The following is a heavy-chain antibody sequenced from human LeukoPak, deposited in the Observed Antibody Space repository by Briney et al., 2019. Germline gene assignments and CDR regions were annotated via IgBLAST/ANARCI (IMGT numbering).Heavy chain of an antibody. D-gene: IGHD3-3*01. CDR2: IYHSGST. CDR1: GGSISSSSYY. V-gene: IGHV4-39*01. CDR3: ARQEGYYDFWSGIDY. Sequence: SETLSLTCTVSGGSISSSSYYWGWIRQPPGKGLEWIGSIYHSGSTYYNPSLKSRVTISVDTSKNQFSLKLSSVTAADTAVYYCARQEGYYDFWSGIDYWGQGTLVTVSS. J-gene: IGHJ4*02.